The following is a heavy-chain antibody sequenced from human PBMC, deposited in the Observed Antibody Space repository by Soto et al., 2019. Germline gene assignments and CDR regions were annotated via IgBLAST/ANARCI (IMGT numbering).Heavy chain of an antibody. Sequence: GGSLRLPCAASGFTFNNNAMSWVRQAPEKGLEWVAEIRARGVTTYYADSVKGRFTLSRDNANNSLYLQMDSLRDDDTAVYYCARVDGPTVETMFFDYWGQGIPVTVSS. V-gene: IGHV3-23*01. D-gene: IGHD5-12*01. J-gene: IGHJ4*02. CDR2: IRARGVTT. CDR3: ARVDGPTVETMFFDY. CDR1: GFTFNNNA.